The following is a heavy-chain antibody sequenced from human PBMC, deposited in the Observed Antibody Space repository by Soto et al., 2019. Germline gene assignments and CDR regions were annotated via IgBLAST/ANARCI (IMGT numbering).Heavy chain of an antibody. V-gene: IGHV3-48*02. J-gene: IGHJ6*02. CDR1: GFTFSSYS. D-gene: IGHD5-18*01. CDR3: ASNVDTAMVLPLYYGMDV. CDR2: ISSSSSTI. Sequence: GGSLRLSCAASGFTFSSYSMNWVRQAPGKGLEWVSYISSSSSTIYYADSVKGRFTISRDNAKNSLYLQMNSLRDEDTAVYYCASNVDTAMVLPLYYGMDVWGQGTTVTVSS.